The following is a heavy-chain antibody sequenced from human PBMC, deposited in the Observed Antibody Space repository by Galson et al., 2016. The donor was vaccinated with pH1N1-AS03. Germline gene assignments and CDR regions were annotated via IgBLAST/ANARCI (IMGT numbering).Heavy chain of an antibody. CDR3: ATSGVQDY. D-gene: IGHD3-10*01. V-gene: IGHV3-48*03. CDR2: ISSSGSTI. J-gene: IGHJ4*02. Sequence: SLRLSCAASGFTFSSYEMNWVRQAPGKGLEWVSHISSSGSTIYYADSVKGRFTISKDNAKNSLYLQMNSLRAEDTAVYYCATSGVQDYWGQGTLVTVSS. CDR1: GFTFSSYE.